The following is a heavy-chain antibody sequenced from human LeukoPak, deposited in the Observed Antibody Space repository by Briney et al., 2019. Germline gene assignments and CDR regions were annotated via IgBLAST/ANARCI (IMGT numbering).Heavy chain of an antibody. CDR2: ISYSGANS. V-gene: IGHV3-23*01. CDR3: AKDYLDIVVVPAALDAFDI. CDR1: GFTFSGSA. Sequence: PGGSLRLSCAASGFTFSGSAMSWVRQAPGEGLEWVSLISYSGANSYYTDSVRGRFTISRDNSKDTLFLQMNSLRAEDTAVYYCAKDYLDIVVVPAALDAFDIWGQGTMVTVSS. D-gene: IGHD2-2*03. J-gene: IGHJ3*02.